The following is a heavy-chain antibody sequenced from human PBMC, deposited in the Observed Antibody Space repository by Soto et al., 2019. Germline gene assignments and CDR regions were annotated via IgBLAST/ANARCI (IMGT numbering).Heavy chain of an antibody. J-gene: IGHJ3*02. CDR1: GFTVSSKY. Sequence: EVQLVETGGGLIQPGGSLRLSCAASGFTVSSKYMSWVRQAPGKGLEWVSVIYSGGSTNYAGSVKGRFTISRDNSKNTLYLQMNSRRAEDTAVYYCARGQDWYDRCGFDIWGQGTMVTVSS. CDR2: IYSGGST. V-gene: IGHV3-53*02. D-gene: IGHD1-1*01. CDR3: ARGQDWYDRCGFDI.